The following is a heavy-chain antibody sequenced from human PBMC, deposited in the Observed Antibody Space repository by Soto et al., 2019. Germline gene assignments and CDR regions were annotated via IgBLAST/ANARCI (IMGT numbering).Heavy chain of an antibody. CDR1: GGTFSSYA. D-gene: IGHD2-15*01. CDR2: IIPIFGTA. CDR3: ARSQGGSSSLDIYYYYYYGMDV. V-gene: IGHV1-69*01. J-gene: IGHJ6*02. Sequence: QVQLVQSGAEVKKPGSSVKVSCKAPGGTFSSYAISWVRQAPGQGLEWMGGIIPIFGTAKYAQKFQGRVTITADESTRTGYMELSSLGSEDTAVYYCARSQGGSSSLDIYYYYYYGMDVWGQGTTVTVSS.